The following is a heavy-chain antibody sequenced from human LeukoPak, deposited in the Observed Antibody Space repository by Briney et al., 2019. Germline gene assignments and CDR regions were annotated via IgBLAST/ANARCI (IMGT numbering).Heavy chain of an antibody. D-gene: IGHD5-18*01. Sequence: SETLSLTCTVSGGSISSYYWSWIRQPPGKGLEWIGYIYYSGSTNYNPSLKSRVTISVDTSKNQFSLKLRSVTAADTAVYYCARTTEGGYSYGYFYYYYMDVWGKGTTVTISS. CDR3: ARTTEGGYSYGYFYYYYMDV. V-gene: IGHV4-59*01. CDR1: GGSISSYY. CDR2: IYYSGST. J-gene: IGHJ6*03.